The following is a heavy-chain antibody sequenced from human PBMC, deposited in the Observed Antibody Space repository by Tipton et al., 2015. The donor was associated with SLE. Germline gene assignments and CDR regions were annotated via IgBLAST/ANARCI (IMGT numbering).Heavy chain of an antibody. V-gene: IGHV5-51*03. Sequence: QLVQSGTEVKKPGESLNISCKGSGYTFSTYWIGWVRQMPGKGLEWMGIIFPGDSDTRYSPSFQGRATISVDKSITTAYLQWSSLKASDSAMYYCARRTTYYASDDYWGQGTLVTVSS. J-gene: IGHJ4*02. CDR2: IFPGDSDT. D-gene: IGHD2/OR15-2a*01. CDR3: ARRTTYYASDDY. CDR1: GYTFSTYW.